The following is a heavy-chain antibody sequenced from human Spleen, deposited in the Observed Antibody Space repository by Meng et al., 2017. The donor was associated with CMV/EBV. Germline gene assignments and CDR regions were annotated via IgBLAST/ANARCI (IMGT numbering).Heavy chain of an antibody. V-gene: IGHV1-2*02. CDR3: ARGYCSGASCYIDD. CDR2: INPKSGAK. D-gene: IGHD2-2*02. Sequence: ASVKVSCKASGYIFTDYFMHWVRQAPGQGLEWMGWINPKSGAKDYAQKFQGRVTMTRDTSISTAYMELSRLRSDDTAVYYCARGYCSGASCYIDDWGQGTLVTVSS. J-gene: IGHJ4*02. CDR1: GYIFTDYF.